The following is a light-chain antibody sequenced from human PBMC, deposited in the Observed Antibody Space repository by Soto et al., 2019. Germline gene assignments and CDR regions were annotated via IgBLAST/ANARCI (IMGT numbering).Light chain of an antibody. V-gene: IGLV2-11*01. CDR2: DVR. CDR3: KSYAGSNTYV. J-gene: IGLJ1*01. Sequence: QSALTQPRSVSGSPGQSVTISCTGTSSDVGGYNSVSWYQHHPGKAPKLMIYDVRKRPSGVPDRFSGSKSDNTASLTISGLQAEDEADYFCKSYAGSNTYVFGSGTKLTVL. CDR1: SSDVGGYNS.